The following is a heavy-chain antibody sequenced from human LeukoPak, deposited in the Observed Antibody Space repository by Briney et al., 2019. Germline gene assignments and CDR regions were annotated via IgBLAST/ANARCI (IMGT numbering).Heavy chain of an antibody. V-gene: IGHV3-66*01. CDR1: GFTVSNNY. CDR2: IYSGGST. J-gene: IGHJ4*02. Sequence: GGSLRLSCAASGFTVSNNYMSWVRQAPGKGLEWVSIIYSGGSTYYADSVKGRFTISRDNSKNTLYLQMNSLRAEDTAVYYCARGLPSLYCSSTSCPFDYWGQGTLVTVSS. CDR3: ARGLPSLYCSSTSCPFDY. D-gene: IGHD2-2*01.